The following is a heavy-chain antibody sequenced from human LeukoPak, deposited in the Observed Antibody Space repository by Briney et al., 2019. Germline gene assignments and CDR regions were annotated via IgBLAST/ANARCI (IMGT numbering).Heavy chain of an antibody. CDR3: ATLSNPKYYYDSSGYYRDNDAFDI. CDR1: GYTFTGYY. CDR2: INPNSGGT. Sequence: ASVKVSCKASGYTFTGYYMHWVRQAPGQGLEWMGWINPNSGGTNYAQKFQGRVTMTRDTSISTAYMELSRLRSDDTAVYYCATLSNPKYYYDSSGYYRDNDAFDIWGQGTMVTVS. D-gene: IGHD3-22*01. J-gene: IGHJ3*02. V-gene: IGHV1-2*02.